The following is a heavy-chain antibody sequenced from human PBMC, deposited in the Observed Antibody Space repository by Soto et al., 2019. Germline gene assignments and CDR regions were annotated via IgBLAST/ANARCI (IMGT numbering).Heavy chain of an antibody. CDR3: AITYYYDSSGYFDY. D-gene: IGHD3-22*01. CDR2: IYYSGST. Sequence: SETMSLTCTVSGGSISSSSYYWGWSRQPPGKGLEWIGSIYYSGSTYYNPSLKSRVTISVDTSKNQFSLKLSSVTAADTAVYYCAITYYYDSSGYFDYWGQGTLVTVSS. CDR1: GGSISSSSYY. J-gene: IGHJ4*02. V-gene: IGHV4-39*01.